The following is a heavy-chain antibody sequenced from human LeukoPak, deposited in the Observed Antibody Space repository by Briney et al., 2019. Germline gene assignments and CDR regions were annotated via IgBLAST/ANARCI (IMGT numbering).Heavy chain of an antibody. J-gene: IGHJ6*03. CDR1: GGSISSSSYY. V-gene: IGHV4-39*07. CDR2: IYYSGST. D-gene: IGHD3-16*02. Sequence: SETLSLTCTVSGGSISSSSYYWGWIRQPPGKGLEWIGSIYYSGSTYYNPSLKSRVTISVDTSKNQFSLNLSSVTAADTAMYYCARDRKFIGSSYHYYYMDVWGKGTTVTVSS. CDR3: ARDRKFIGSSYHYYYMDV.